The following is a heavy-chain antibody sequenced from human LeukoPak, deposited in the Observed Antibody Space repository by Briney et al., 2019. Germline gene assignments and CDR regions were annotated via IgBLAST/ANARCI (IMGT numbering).Heavy chain of an antibody. J-gene: IGHJ3*02. Sequence: ASVKVSRKASGFTFTSSAMQWVRQARGQRLEWIGWIVVGSGNTNYAQKFQERVTITRDMSTSTAYMELSSLRSEDTAVYYCAADIRGATHAFDIWGQGTMVTVSS. V-gene: IGHV1-58*02. CDR1: GFTFTSSA. D-gene: IGHD4/OR15-4a*01. CDR2: IVVGSGNT. CDR3: AADIRGATHAFDI.